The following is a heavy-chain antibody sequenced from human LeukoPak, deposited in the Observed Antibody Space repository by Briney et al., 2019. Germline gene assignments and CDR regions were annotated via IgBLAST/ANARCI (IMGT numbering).Heavy chain of an antibody. D-gene: IGHD3-16*01. V-gene: IGHV3-23*01. Sequence: GGSLTLSCAASGFTFRSYAMSWVREAPARGLEWVSSLRGNGDTFYADSVTARFTLSRDDCRNTVYLNLSNLRVEDTAIYYCAKASWVSSADAVLWGQGTVVTVSS. CDR3: AKASWVSSADAVL. CDR1: GFTFRSYA. CDR2: LRGNGDT. J-gene: IGHJ4*02.